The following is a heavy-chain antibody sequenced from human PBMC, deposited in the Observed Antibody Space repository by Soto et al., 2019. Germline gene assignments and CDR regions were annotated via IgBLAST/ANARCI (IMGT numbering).Heavy chain of an antibody. Sequence: KPSETLSLTCTVSGGSISSGGYYWSWIRQHPGKGLEWIGYIYYSGSTYYNPSLKSRVTISVDTSKNQFSLKLSSVTAADTAVYYCARVPHYGDYVGRIVWFDPWGQGTLVTVSS. J-gene: IGHJ5*02. V-gene: IGHV4-31*03. CDR1: GGSISSGGYY. CDR2: IYYSGST. D-gene: IGHD4-17*01. CDR3: ARVPHYGDYVGRIVWFDP.